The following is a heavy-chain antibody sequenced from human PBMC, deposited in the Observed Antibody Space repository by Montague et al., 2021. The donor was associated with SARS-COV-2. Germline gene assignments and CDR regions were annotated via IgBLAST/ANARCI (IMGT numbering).Heavy chain of an antibody. CDR3: ARHGYIAGTYYYYGMDV. CDR2: IYYSGST. CDR1: GGSISSSSYY. V-gene: IGHV4-39*01. J-gene: IGHJ6*02. Sequence: SETLSLTCTVSGGSISSSSYYWGWIRQPPGKGLEWIGSIYYSGSTYYNPSLKSRVTISVDTSKNQFSLKLSSVTAADTAVYYCARHGYIAGTYYYYGMDVWGQGTMVTVSS. D-gene: IGHD6-13*01.